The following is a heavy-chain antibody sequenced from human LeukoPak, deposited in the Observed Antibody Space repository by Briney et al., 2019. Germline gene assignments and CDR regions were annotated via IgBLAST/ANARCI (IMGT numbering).Heavy chain of an antibody. Sequence: GGSLRLSCTASGFAFRHYAISWVRQAPGKGLEWVSSISGSGGDTYYADSVKGRFTISRDNSKNTLSLEMNSPRAEDTAIYYCAKYFGSGTYSVRYGMDVWGQGTTVTVSS. CDR1: GFAFRHYA. CDR2: ISGSGGDT. D-gene: IGHD3-10*01. J-gene: IGHJ6*02. V-gene: IGHV3-23*01. CDR3: AKYFGSGTYSVRYGMDV.